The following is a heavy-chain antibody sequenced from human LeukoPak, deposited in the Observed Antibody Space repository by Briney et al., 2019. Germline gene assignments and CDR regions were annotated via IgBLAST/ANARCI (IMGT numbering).Heavy chain of an antibody. Sequence: SETLSLTCTVSGGSISSYYWSWIRQPPGKGLEWIGYIYYSGSTNYNPSLKSRVTISVDTSKNQFSLKLSSVTAADTAVYYCARTGCYYDSSGPNDYWGQGTLVTVSS. CDR2: IYYSGST. J-gene: IGHJ4*02. D-gene: IGHD3-22*01. CDR3: ARTGCYYDSSGPNDY. V-gene: IGHV4-59*01. CDR1: GGSISSYY.